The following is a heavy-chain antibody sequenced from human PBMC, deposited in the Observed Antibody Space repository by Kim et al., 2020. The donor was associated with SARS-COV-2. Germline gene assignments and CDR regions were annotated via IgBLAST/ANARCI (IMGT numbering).Heavy chain of an antibody. Sequence: AKAVRARITISRDNAKNSVYLQMNSLRDEDTAVYYCARDDGAYARFGGMDVWGQGTTVSVSS. J-gene: IGHJ6*02. V-gene: IGHV3-48*02. CDR3: ARDDGAYARFGGMDV. D-gene: IGHD3-10*01.